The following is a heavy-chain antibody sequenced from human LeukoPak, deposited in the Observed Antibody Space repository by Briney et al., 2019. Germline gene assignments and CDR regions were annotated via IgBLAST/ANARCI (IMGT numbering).Heavy chain of an antibody. Sequence: PSETLSLTCAVSGVSFNDYYWSWVRQTPGKGLEWIGEIHHSGSPRYNPSLKSRVTITVDTSRNQFSLKLRSVTAADTAVYFCARADRGHFASAYWGQGTLVTVSS. V-gene: IGHV4-34*01. J-gene: IGHJ4*02. CDR2: IHHSGSP. D-gene: IGHD3-10*01. CDR3: ARADRGHFASAY. CDR1: GVSFNDYY.